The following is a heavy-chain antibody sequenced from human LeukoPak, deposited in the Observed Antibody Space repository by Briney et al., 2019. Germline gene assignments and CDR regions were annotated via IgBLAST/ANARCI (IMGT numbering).Heavy chain of an antibody. D-gene: IGHD4-23*01. V-gene: IGHV4-39*07. Sequence: PSETLSLTCTVSGGSISSSTYYWGWIRQPPGKGLEWIGSIYYSGSTYYNPSLKSRVTISVDTSKNQFSLKLSSVTAADTAVYYCARLAYHTVVTEVIDYWGQGTLVTVSS. J-gene: IGHJ4*02. CDR1: GGSISSSTYY. CDR3: ARLAYHTVVTEVIDY. CDR2: IYYSGST.